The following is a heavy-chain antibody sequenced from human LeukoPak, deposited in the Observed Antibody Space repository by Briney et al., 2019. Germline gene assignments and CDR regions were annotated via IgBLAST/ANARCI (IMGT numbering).Heavy chain of an antibody. V-gene: IGHV4-34*01. CDR1: GGSFSGYY. CDR2: INHSGST. J-gene: IGHJ4*02. Sequence: SETLSLTCAVYGGSFSGYYWNWIRQPPGKGLEWIGEINHSGSTNYNPSLKSRVTISVDTSKNQFSLKLSSVTAADTAVYYCARAGFGELLPLNDYWGQGTLVTVSS. CDR3: ARAGFGELLPLNDY. D-gene: IGHD3-10*01.